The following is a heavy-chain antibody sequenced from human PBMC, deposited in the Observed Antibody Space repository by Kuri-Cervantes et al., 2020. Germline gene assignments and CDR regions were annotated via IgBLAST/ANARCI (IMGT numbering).Heavy chain of an antibody. Sequence: GESLKISCAASGFTFSSYAMHWVRQAPGKGLEWVAVISYDGSNKYYADSVKGRFTISRDNSKNTLYLQMNSLRAEDTAVYYCARELGSGYFFDYWGQGTLVTVSS. J-gene: IGHJ4*02. V-gene: IGHV3-30*14. D-gene: IGHD3-22*01. CDR1: GFTFSSYA. CDR3: ARELGSGYFFDY. CDR2: ISYDGSNK.